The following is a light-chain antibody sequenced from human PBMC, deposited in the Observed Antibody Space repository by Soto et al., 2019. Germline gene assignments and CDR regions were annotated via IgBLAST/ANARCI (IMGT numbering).Light chain of an antibody. Sequence: DIQMTQSPSTLSASVGARVTITCRASQSISSWLAWYQQKPGKAPKLLIYKASSLESGVPSRFSGSGSGTELTLTISRLQPDDFATYHCQQYNSYSRTFGQGTKVDIK. CDR3: QQYNSYSRT. V-gene: IGKV1-5*03. J-gene: IGKJ1*01. CDR2: KAS. CDR1: QSISSW.